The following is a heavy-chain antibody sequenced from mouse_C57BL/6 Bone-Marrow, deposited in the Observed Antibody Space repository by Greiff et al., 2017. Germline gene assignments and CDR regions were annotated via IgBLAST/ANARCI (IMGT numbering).Heavy chain of an antibody. Sequence: QVQLQQSGAELVRPGSSVKLSCKASGYTFTSYWMDWVKQRPGQGLEWIGNIYPSDSETHYHQKFKDKATLTVDKSSSTAYMQLSRLTSGDSAVSYCAMRGDYSNLFAFWGQRTLVTVSA. V-gene: IGHV1-61*01. CDR1: GYTFTSYW. CDR3: AMRGDYSNLFAF. D-gene: IGHD2-5*01. J-gene: IGHJ3*01. CDR2: IYPSDSET.